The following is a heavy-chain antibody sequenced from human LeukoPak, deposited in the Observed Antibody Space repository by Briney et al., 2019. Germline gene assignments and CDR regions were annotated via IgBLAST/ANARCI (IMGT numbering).Heavy chain of an antibody. CDR1: GYTFIDYY. V-gene: IGHV1-2*06. D-gene: IGHD5-24*01. J-gene: IGHJ3*02. CDR2: INPNSGGT. CDR3: ATAGDGYPWDAFDI. Sequence: ASVKVSCQASGYTFIDYYVHWVRQAPGQGLEWMGRINPNSGGTNYAQNFQGRVTMTRDTSISTAYMELSRLTSDDTAVYYCATAGDGYPWDAFDIWGQGTMVTVSS.